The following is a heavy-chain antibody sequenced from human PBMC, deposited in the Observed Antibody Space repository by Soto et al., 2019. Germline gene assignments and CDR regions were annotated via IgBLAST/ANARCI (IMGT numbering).Heavy chain of an antibody. CDR1: GGSISSGGYY. V-gene: IGHV4-31*11. D-gene: IGHD6-13*01. Sequence: SETLSLTCAVSGGSISSGGYYWSWIRQHPGKGLEWIGYIYYSGSTYYNPSLKSRVTISVDTSKNQFSLKLSSVTAADTAVYYRARSFGVAAAGPFDYWGQGTLVTVSS. CDR2: IYYSGST. J-gene: IGHJ4*02. CDR3: ARSFGVAAAGPFDY.